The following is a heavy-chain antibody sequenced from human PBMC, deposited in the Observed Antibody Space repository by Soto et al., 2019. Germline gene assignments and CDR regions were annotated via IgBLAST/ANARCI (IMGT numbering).Heavy chain of an antibody. D-gene: IGHD3-10*01. J-gene: IGHJ4*02. V-gene: IGHV1-69*19. CDR1: GGTFNTYA. CDR3: AREVQVHTPAFVY. Sequence: QVQLVQSGAEMKKPGSSVKVSCQSSGGTFNTYAMNWVRQAPGQGPEWMGDISPMFGAANYAPKFQGRVTITADESTGTSYMQLSSLTSEDTALYFWAREVQVHTPAFVYWGQGTLVTVSS. CDR2: ISPMFGAA.